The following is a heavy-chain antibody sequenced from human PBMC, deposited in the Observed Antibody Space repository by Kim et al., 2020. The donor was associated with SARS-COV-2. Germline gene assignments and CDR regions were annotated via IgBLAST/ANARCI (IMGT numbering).Heavy chain of an antibody. CDR2: IYSGGST. Sequence: GGSLRLSCAASGFTVSSNYMSWVRQAPGKGLEWVSVIYSGGSTYYADSVKGRFTISRDNSKNTLYLQMNSLRAEDTAVYYCARDSDNRYFDLWGRGTLVTVSS. J-gene: IGHJ2*01. D-gene: IGHD1-20*01. V-gene: IGHV3-66*01. CDR3: ARDSDNRYFDL. CDR1: GFTVSSNY.